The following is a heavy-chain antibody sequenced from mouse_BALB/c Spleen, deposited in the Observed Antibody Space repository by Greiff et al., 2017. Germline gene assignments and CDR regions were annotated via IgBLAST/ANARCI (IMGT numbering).Heavy chain of an antibody. V-gene: IGHV1S22*01. J-gene: IGHJ4*01. CDR1: GYTFTSYW. D-gene: IGHD2-1*01. Sequence: LQQPGSELVRPGASVKLSCKASGYTFTSYWMHWVKQRHGQGLEWIGNIYPGSGSTNYDEKFKSKGTLTVDTSSSTAYMHLSSLTSEDSAVYYCTRSGNYAYAMDYWGQGTSVTVSS. CDR3: TRSGNYAYAMDY. CDR2: IYPGSGST.